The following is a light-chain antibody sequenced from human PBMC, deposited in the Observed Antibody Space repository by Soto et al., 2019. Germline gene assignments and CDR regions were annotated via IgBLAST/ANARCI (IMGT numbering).Light chain of an antibody. J-gene: IGKJ4*01. V-gene: IGKV3-20*01. CDR2: GAS. Sequence: EIVLTQSPGTLSLSPGERATLFCRASQSVSSNYLAWYQQKPGQAPRLLIYGASTRATGIPDRFSGSGSGTDFTLTISRLEPEDFAVYYCQQYHNSPLTFGGGTKVEIK. CDR3: QQYHNSPLT. CDR1: QSVSSNY.